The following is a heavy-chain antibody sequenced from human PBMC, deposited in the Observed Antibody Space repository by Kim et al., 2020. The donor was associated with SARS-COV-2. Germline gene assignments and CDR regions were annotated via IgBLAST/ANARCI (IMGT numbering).Heavy chain of an antibody. Sequence: SGPTLVKPTQTLTLTCTFSGFSLSTRGMCVSWIRQPPGKALEWLARIDWDDDKFYSTSMKTRLTVSKDTSKNQVALSMTNTDPGDTGTYYCARIRCDCGSSSCQAAYFDDWGQGTLVTVSS. D-gene: IGHD2-2*01. CDR1: GFSLSTRGMC. J-gene: IGHJ4*02. CDR3: ARIRCDCGSSSCQAAYFDD. V-gene: IGHV2-70*17. CDR2: IDWDDDK.